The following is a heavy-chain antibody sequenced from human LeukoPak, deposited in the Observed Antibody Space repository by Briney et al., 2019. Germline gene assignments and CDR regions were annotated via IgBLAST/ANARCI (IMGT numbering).Heavy chain of an antibody. CDR2: INSDGSST. Sequence: GGSLRLSCAASGFTFSSYWMHWVRQAPGKGLVWVSRINSDGSSTSYADSVKGRFTISRDNSKNTLYLQMNSLRAEDTAIYYCAKGDTAMALSFDYFDYWGQGTLVTVSS. J-gene: IGHJ4*02. CDR1: GFTFSSYW. V-gene: IGHV3-74*01. D-gene: IGHD5-18*01. CDR3: AKGDTAMALSFDYFDY.